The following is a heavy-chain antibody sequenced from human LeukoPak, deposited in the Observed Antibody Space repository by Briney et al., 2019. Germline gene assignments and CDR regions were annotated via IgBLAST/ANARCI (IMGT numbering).Heavy chain of an antibody. CDR1: GFTFSDHY. J-gene: IGHJ3*02. CDR2: ITNKANTYT. Sequence: GGSLRLSCAASGFTFSDHYMDWLRQAPAKGLEWVGRITNKANTYTEYAASVKGRITISGDDSKNTLYLQMNSLKTEDTAVYYCARGKYYYGSGSYIDAFDIWGQGTMVTVSS. D-gene: IGHD3-10*01. V-gene: IGHV3-72*01. CDR3: ARGKYYYGSGSYIDAFDI.